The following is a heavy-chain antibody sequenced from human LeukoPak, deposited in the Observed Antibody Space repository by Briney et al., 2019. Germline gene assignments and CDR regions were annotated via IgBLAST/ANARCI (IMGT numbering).Heavy chain of an antibody. D-gene: IGHD6-6*01. CDR1: AFTFSSYA. CDR3: AREYSSSSVDY. J-gene: IGHJ4*02. CDR2: ISSNGGST. V-gene: IGHV3-64*01. Sequence: GGSLRLSSAPSAFTFSSYAMHWVRQAQGKGLEYVSGISSNGGSTYYANSMKGRFTISRDNSKNTLYLQMGSLRAEDMAVSYCAREYSSSSVDYWGQGTLVTVSS.